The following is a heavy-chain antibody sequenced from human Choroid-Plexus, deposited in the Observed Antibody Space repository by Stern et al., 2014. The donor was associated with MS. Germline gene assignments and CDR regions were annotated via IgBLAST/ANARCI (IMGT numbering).Heavy chain of an antibody. V-gene: IGHV1-69*01. D-gene: IGHD4-17*01. CDR3: ATPSTVTVGGMDV. CDR2: IIPIFGTT. CDR1: GGTFSRQA. J-gene: IGHJ6*02. Sequence: QLVQSGPEVKKPGSSVKVSCRASGGTFSRQAINWVRQAPGQGLEWVGGIIPIFGTTNYAQKVQGRVTITADESTSTAYMDLSSLRSEDTAVYYCATPSTVTVGGMDVWGQGTTVTVSS.